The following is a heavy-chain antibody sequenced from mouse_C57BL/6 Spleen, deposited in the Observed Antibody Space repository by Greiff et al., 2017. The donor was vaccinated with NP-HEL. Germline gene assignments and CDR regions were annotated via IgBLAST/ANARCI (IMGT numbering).Heavy chain of an antibody. V-gene: IGHV3-1*01. CDR1: GYSITSGYD. Sequence: EVMLVESGPGMVKPSQSLSLTCTVTGYSITSGYDWHWIRHFPGNKLEWMGYISYSGSTNYNPSLKSRISITHDTSKNHFFLKLNSVTTEDTATYYCARGVTGYFDVWGTGTTVTVSS. CDR2: ISYSGST. D-gene: IGHD2-2*01. CDR3: ARGVTGYFDV. J-gene: IGHJ1*03.